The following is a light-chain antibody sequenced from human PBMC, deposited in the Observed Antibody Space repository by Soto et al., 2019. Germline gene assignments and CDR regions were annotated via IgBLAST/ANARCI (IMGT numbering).Light chain of an antibody. V-gene: IGKV1-33*01. J-gene: IGKJ5*01. CDR1: QDINKN. Sequence: DIQMTQSLSSLSASVGDRVTITCQASQDINKNLIWYQQKPGKAPKLLIYDASDLETGVPSRFSGSGSGTGFTFTISSLQPEDFATDYCQQYESLPLTFGQATRLEIK. CDR3: QQYESLPLT. CDR2: DAS.